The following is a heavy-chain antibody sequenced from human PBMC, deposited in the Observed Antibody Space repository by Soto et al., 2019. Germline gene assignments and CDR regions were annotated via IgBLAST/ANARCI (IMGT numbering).Heavy chain of an antibody. CDR3: ARDGPPTYYYDSSGYYSWFDP. J-gene: IGHJ5*02. V-gene: IGHV3-30-3*01. CDR1: GFTFSSYA. D-gene: IGHD3-22*01. CDR2: ISYDGSNK. Sequence: GGSLRLSCAASGFTFSSYAMHWVRQAPGKGLEWVAVISYDGSNKYYADSVKGRFTISRDNSKNTLYLQMNSLRAEDTAVYYCARDGPPTYYYDSSGYYSWFDPWGQGTLVTVSS.